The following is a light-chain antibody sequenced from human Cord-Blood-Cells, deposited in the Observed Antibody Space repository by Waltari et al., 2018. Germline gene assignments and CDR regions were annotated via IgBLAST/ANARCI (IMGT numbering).Light chain of an antibody. CDR3: RQNANLPPIT. Sequence: DIQMTQSPSSLSASVGDRVTITCQASQNSSNYLNWYQQKPGKGPKPLIYDASNLETGVPSRLSGSGAGTAVTSAISRLQPQDIATYYWRQNANLPPITFGPGTRLEIK. CDR1: QNSSNY. CDR2: DAS. V-gene: IGKV1-33*01. J-gene: IGKJ5*01.